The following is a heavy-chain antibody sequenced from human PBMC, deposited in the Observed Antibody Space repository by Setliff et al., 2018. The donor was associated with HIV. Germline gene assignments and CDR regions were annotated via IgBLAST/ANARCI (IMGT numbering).Heavy chain of an antibody. V-gene: IGHV1-46*01. CDR1: GYIFRNHY. D-gene: IGHD3-22*01. J-gene: IGHJ3*01. Sequence: ASVKVSCKASGYIFRNHYIHWVRQAPGKGLEWMAMINPEGGGTTNAQRFQGRVTIIADESTSTAYMELTSLRSEDTAVYYCAREEYDRDFWGQGTKVTVSS. CDR3: AREEYDRDF. CDR2: INPEGGGT.